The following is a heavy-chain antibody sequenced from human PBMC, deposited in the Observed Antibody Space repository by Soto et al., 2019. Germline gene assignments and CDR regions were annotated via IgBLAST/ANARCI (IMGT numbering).Heavy chain of an antibody. CDR1: GYTFTSYD. J-gene: IGHJ4*02. CDR3: AREGVVMITFGGVYDY. V-gene: IGHV1-8*01. Sequence: ASVKVSCKASGYTFTSYDINWVRQATGQGLEWMGWMNPNSGNTGYAQKFQGRVTMTRNTSISTAYMELRSLRSDDTAVYYCAREGVVMITFGGVYDYWGQGTLVTVSS. D-gene: IGHD3-16*01. CDR2: MNPNSGNT.